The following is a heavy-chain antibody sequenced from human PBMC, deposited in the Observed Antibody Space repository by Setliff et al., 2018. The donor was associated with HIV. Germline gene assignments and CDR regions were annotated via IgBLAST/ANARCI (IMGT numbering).Heavy chain of an antibody. CDR3: ARPTYYSDSSGHPHYHFET. CDR1: GGAFSSYA. J-gene: IGHJ5*02. CDR2: IIPIFGTA. Sequence: SVKVSCKASGGAFSSYALSWVRQAPGQGLEWMGGIIPIFGTANFPQNFQGRLTITADEPTSTAYMELSSLRSEDTAVYYCARPTYYSDSSGHPHYHFETWGQGTRVTVSS. D-gene: IGHD3-22*01. V-gene: IGHV1-69*13.